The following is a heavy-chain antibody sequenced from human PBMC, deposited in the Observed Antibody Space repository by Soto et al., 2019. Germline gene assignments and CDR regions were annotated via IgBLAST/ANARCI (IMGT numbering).Heavy chain of an antibody. J-gene: IGHJ3*02. CDR3: ARDPKYGDYETAGASDI. V-gene: IGHV3-33*01. Sequence: VQLVESGGGVVQPGRSLRLSCAASGFTFSSYAMHWVRQAPGKGLEWVAVIWFDGSNKYYADSVKGRFTISRDNSKNTLYLQMSSLRAEDTAVYYCARDPKYGDYETAGASDIWGQGTMVIVSS. D-gene: IGHD4-17*01. CDR2: IWFDGSNK. CDR1: GFTFSSYA.